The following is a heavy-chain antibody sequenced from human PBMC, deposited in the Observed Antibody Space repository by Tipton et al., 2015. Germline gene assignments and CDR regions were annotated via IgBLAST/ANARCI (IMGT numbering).Heavy chain of an antibody. J-gene: IGHJ4*02. CDR2: IYYSGST. Sequence: TLSLTCTVSGGSIRGFYWSWIRQPPGKGLEWFGHIYYSGSTYYNLSLRSRVSISVDTSKNQFSLHLSSVTAADTAVYYCAREVWYNDSTGYDYWGQGPLVTVSS. D-gene: IGHD3-22*01. V-gene: IGHV4-59*12. CDR3: AREVWYNDSTGYDY. CDR1: GGSIRGFY.